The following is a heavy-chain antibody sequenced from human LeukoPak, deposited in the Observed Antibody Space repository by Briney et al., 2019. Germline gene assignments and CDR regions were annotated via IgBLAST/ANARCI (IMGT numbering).Heavy chain of an antibody. D-gene: IGHD3-22*01. CDR2: IYYSGST. J-gene: IGHJ3*02. V-gene: IGHV4-59*12. CDR3: AREDYDSSGWAFDI. CDR1: GGSISSYY. Sequence: SETLSLTCTVPGGSISSYYWSWIRQPPGKGLEWIGYIYYSGSTNYNPSLKSRVTISVDTSKNQFSLKLRYVTAADTAVYYCAREDYDSSGWAFDIWGQGTMVTVSS.